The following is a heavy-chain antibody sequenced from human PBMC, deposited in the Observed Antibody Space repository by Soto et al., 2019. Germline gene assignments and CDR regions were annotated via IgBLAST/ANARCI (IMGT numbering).Heavy chain of an antibody. CDR2: IYYSGST. CDR3: ARIGISYYYYMDV. D-gene: IGHD1-20*01. J-gene: IGHJ6*03. CDR1: GGSISSSSYY. V-gene: IGHV4-39*01. Sequence: SETLSLTCTVSGGSISSSSYYWGWIRQQPGKGLERIGSIYYSGSTYYNPSLKSQVTISVDTSKNQFSLKLSSVTAAYMAVYYCARIGISYYYYMDVWGKGTTVNVSS.